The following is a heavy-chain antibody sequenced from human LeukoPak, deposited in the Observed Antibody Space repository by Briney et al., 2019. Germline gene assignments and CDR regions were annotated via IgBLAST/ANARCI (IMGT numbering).Heavy chain of an antibody. J-gene: IGHJ4*02. Sequence: GGSLRLSCAASGFTFSDYYMSWIRQAPGKGLEWVSYISSSSSTIYYADSVKGRFTISRDNAKNSLYLQMNSLRAEDTAVYYCARVRAIAAAGTEHYFDYWGQGTLVTVSS. CDR3: ARVRAIAAAGTEHYFDY. D-gene: IGHD6-13*01. V-gene: IGHV3-11*01. CDR2: ISSSSSTI. CDR1: GFTFSDYY.